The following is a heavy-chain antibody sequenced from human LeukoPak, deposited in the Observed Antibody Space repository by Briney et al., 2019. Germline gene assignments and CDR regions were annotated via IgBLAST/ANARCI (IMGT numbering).Heavy chain of an antibody. D-gene: IGHD6-19*01. V-gene: IGHV4-34*01. Sequence: SETLSLTCAVYGGSFSGYYWSWIRQPPGKGLEWIGEINHSGSTNYNPSLKSRVTISVDTSKNQFSLKLSSVTAADTAVYYCARQPRSRSSGHLDYWGQGTLVTVSS. CDR3: ARQPRSRSSGHLDY. J-gene: IGHJ4*02. CDR1: GGSFSGYY. CDR2: INHSGST.